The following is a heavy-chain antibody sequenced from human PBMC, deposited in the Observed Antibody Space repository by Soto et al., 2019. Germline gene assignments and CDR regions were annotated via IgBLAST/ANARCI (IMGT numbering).Heavy chain of an antibody. D-gene: IGHD3-10*01. Sequence: ASVKVSCKVSGYTLTELSMHWVRQAPGKGLEWMGGFDPEDGETIYAQKFQGRVTMTRDTSISTAYMELSRLRSDDTAVYYCARDARGDEAPMDYWGQGTLVPSPQ. J-gene: IGHJ4*02. V-gene: IGHV1-24*01. CDR3: ARDARGDEAPMDY. CDR2: FDPEDGET. CDR1: GYTLTELS.